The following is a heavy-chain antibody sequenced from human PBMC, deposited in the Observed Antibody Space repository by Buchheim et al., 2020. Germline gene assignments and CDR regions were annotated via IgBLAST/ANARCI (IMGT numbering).Heavy chain of an antibody. V-gene: IGHV3-30-3*01. CDR3: ARDRVLRFLEWLSRFGMDV. CDR2: ISYDGSNK. D-gene: IGHD3-3*01. Sequence: QVQLVESGGGVVQPGRSLRLSCAASGFTFSSYAMHWVRQAPGKGLEWVAVISYDGSNKYYADSVKGRFTISRDNSKNTLYLQMNSLRAEDTAVYYCARDRVLRFLEWLSRFGMDVWGQGTT. J-gene: IGHJ6*02. CDR1: GFTFSSYA.